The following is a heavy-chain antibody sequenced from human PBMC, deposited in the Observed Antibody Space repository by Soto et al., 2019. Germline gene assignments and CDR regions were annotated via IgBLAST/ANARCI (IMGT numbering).Heavy chain of an antibody. Sequence: QVQLVQSGAEEKKPGASVKVSCKASGYTLTSYAMHWVRQAPGQRLEWMGWINAGNGNTKYSQKFQGRVTITRDTSASTAYMELSSLRSEDTAVYYCARRGRGIAVAGTAFDIWGQGTMVTVSS. CDR3: ARRGRGIAVAGTAFDI. CDR1: GYTLTSYA. CDR2: INAGNGNT. V-gene: IGHV1-3*05. D-gene: IGHD6-19*01. J-gene: IGHJ3*02.